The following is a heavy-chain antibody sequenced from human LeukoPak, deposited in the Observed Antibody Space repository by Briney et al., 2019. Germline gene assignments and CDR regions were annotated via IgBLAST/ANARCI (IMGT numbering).Heavy chain of an antibody. D-gene: IGHD5-12*01. V-gene: IGHV3-21*01. CDR3: AREHSGYDFPGRDYYYMDV. CDR1: GFTFNSYN. Sequence: GGSLRLSCAASGFTFNSYNMNWVRQAPGKGLEWVSSISSISSSYIYYADSVKGRFTISRDNARNSLYLQMNSLRAEDTAVYYCAREHSGYDFPGRDYYYMDVWGKGTTVTVSS. CDR2: ISSISSSYI. J-gene: IGHJ6*03.